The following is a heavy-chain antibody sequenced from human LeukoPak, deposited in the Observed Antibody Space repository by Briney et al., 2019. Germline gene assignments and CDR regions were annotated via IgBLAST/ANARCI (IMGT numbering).Heavy chain of an antibody. CDR1: GGSSSGYY. Sequence: PSETLSLTCAVYGGSSSGYYWSWIRHPPGKGPEWIWEINHSGSTNYTPSLKSRVTISVDTSKTQFSLKLSSVTAADTAVYYCARGLNPPRSFGVVTPVYYYYYMDVWGKGTTVTVSS. J-gene: IGHJ6*03. V-gene: IGHV4-34*01. CDR2: INHSGST. CDR3: ARGLNPPRSFGVVTPVYYYYYMDV. D-gene: IGHD3-3*01.